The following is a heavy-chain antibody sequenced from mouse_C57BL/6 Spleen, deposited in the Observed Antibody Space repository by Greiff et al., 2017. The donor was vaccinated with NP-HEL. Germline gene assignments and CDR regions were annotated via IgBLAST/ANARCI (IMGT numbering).Heavy chain of an antibody. CDR2: IYPRSGNT. D-gene: IGHD2-3*01. Sequence: QVQLQQSGAELARPGASVKLSCTASGYSFTSYGISWVKQRTGQGLEWIGEIYPRSGNTYYNEKFKGKATLTADNSSSTAYMELRSLTSEDSAVYFCASGYYPFDYWGQGTTLTVSS. CDR1: GYSFTSYG. J-gene: IGHJ2*01. V-gene: IGHV1-81*01. CDR3: ASGYYPFDY.